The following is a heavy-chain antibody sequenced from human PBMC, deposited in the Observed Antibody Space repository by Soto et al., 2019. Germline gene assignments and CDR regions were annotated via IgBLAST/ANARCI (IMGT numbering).Heavy chain of an antibody. D-gene: IGHD1-26*01. CDR2: IIPIFGTA. J-gene: IGHJ6*02. CDR3: ARGGRSGSPLYYSYYGMDV. CDR1: GGTFSSYA. V-gene: IGHV1-69*01. Sequence: QVQLVQSGAEVKKPGSSVKVSCKASGGTFSSYAISWVRQAPGQGLEWMGGIIPIFGTANYAQKFQGRVTITADESTSTAYMGLSSLRSEDTAVYYGARGGRSGSPLYYSYYGMDVWGQGTTVTVSS.